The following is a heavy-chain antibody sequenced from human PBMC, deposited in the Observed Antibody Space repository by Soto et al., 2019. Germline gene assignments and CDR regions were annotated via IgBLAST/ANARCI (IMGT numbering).Heavy chain of an antibody. Sequence: QVQMVQSGAEVKKPGASVKVSCKASGYTFTSYDINWVRQVAGQGLEWMGWMDPNSGNRGYAQKFEGRVTQTTNTSISTDYMELSSMRSEDTAVYYCARGKGGYSTNWGQGTLVTVSS. V-gene: IGHV1-8*01. J-gene: IGHJ4*02. D-gene: IGHD6-13*01. CDR2: MDPNSGNR. CDR3: ARGKGGYSTN. CDR1: GYTFTSYD.